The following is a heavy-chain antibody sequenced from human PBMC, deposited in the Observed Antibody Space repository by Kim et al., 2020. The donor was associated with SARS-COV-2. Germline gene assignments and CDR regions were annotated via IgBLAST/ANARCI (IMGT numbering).Heavy chain of an antibody. Sequence: GESLMISCKASGYSFTSYWIAWLRQMPGQGLEWMGIMYPRDSETRYSPSLEGQVTMSADKSISTAYLQWSSLRASDTAIYYCARAEWQLRSYFDYWAQGTLVTVSS. V-gene: IGHV5-51*01. D-gene: IGHD1-26*01. CDR3: ARAEWQLRSYFDY. J-gene: IGHJ4*02. CDR1: GYSFTSYW. CDR2: MYPRDSET.